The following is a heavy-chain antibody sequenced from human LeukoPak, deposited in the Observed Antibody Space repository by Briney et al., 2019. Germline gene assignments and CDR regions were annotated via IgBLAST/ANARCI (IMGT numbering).Heavy chain of an antibody. J-gene: IGHJ4*02. V-gene: IGHV3-48*03. CDR2: ISSSGSTI. Sequence: GGSLRLSCAASGFTFSSYEMNWVRQAPGKGLEWLSYISSSGSTIYYADSVKGRFTISRDNAKNSLYLQMNSLRAEDTAVYYCARSGQMDKIPWGVLDYWGQGPLVTVS. D-gene: IGHD5-24*01. CDR3: ARSGQMDKIPWGVLDY. CDR1: GFTFSSYE.